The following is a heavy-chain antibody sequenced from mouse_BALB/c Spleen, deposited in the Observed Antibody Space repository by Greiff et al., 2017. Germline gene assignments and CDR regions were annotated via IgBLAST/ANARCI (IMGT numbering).Heavy chain of an antibody. D-gene: IGHD1-1*01. CDR2: ISSGGSYT. CDR3: ARQGLLFFDY. Sequence: EVHLVESGGDLVKPGGSLKLSCAASGFTFSSYGMPWVRQTPDKRLEWVATISSGGSYTYYPDSVKGRFTISRDNAKNTLYLQMSSLKSEDTAMYYCARQGLLFFDYWGQGTTLTVSS. J-gene: IGHJ2*01. CDR1: GFTFSSYG. V-gene: IGHV5-6*01.